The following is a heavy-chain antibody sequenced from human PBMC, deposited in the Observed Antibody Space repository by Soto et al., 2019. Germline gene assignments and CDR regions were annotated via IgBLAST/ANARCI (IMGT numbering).Heavy chain of an antibody. J-gene: IGHJ4*02. Sequence: EVQLVESGGGLVQPGRSLRLSCAASGFTFDDYAMHWVRQPPGKGLEWVSSISWNSGNLVYADSVKGRLTISRDNAKNSLYLQMNSLRGEDKALSYCAKGASTTGFAFNDYWGQGTLVTVS. CDR3: AKGASTTGFAFNDY. D-gene: IGHD4-17*01. CDR2: ISWNSGNL. V-gene: IGHV3-9*01. CDR1: GFTFDDYA.